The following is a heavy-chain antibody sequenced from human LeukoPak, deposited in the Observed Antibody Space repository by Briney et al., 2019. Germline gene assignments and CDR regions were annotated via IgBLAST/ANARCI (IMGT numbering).Heavy chain of an antibody. CDR2: INHSGST. CDR3: ARGRAFDI. V-gene: IGHV4-34*01. Sequence: SGTLSLTCAVYGGSFSGYYWSWIRQPPGKGLEWIGEINHSGSTNYNPSLKSRVTISVDTSKDQFSLKLSSVTAADTAVYYCARGRAFDIWGQGTIVTVSS. J-gene: IGHJ3*02. CDR1: GGSFSGYY.